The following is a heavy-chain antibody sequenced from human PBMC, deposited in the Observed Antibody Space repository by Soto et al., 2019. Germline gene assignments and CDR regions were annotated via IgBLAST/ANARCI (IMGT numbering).Heavy chain of an antibody. CDR2: INHSGST. V-gene: IGHV4-34*01. D-gene: IGHD6-13*01. CDR1: GGSFSGYY. Sequence: QVQLQQWGAGLLKPSETLSLTCAVYGGSFSGYYWSWIRQPPGKGLEWIGEINHSGSTNYNPSLKSRVTISVDTSKNQFSLKLSSVTAADTAVYYCARGLSGSSSWRATSPGYWGQGTLVTVSS. J-gene: IGHJ4*02. CDR3: ARGLSGSSSWRATSPGY.